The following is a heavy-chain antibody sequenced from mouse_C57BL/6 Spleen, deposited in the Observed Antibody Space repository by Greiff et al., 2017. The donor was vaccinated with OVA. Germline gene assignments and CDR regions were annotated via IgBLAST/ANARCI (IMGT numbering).Heavy chain of an antibody. Sequence: EVMLVESEGGLVQPGSSMKLSCTASGFTFSDYYMAWVRQVPEKGLEWVANINYDGSSTYYLDSLKSRFIISRDNAKNILYLPMSSLKSEDTATYYCARDYDSFDYWGQGTTLTVSS. CDR3: ARDYDSFDY. V-gene: IGHV5-16*01. J-gene: IGHJ2*01. CDR1: GFTFSDYY. CDR2: INYDGSST. D-gene: IGHD2-4*01.